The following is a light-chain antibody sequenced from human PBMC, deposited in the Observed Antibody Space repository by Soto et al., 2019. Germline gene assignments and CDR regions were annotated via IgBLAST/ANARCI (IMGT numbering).Light chain of an antibody. CDR2: EVS. CDR1: SRDVGGYKY. V-gene: IGLV2-14*01. CDR3: SSYTSSSTPYV. J-gene: IGLJ1*01. Sequence: QSALTQPASVSGSPGQSITISCTGTSRDVGGYKYVSWYQQHPGQAPKLMIYEVSNRPSGVSNRFSGSKSGNTASLTISGLQAEDEADYYCSSYTSSSTPYVFGTGTKVTVL.